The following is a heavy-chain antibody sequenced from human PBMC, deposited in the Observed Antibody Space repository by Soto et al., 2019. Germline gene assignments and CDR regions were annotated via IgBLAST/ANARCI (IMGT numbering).Heavy chain of an antibody. D-gene: IGHD1-26*01. CDR1: RGSVSSQTHF. CDR2: KYYSGIS. V-gene: IGHV4-61*01. Sequence: QVQLQESGPGLVKPSETLSLTCTVLRGSVSSQTHFWTWIRQPPGKGLEWIGYKYYSGISNYNPSLQSRVTISVDTSKNQFSLRLTSVTAADTAVYYCVREDMSGTYYFDAWGQGALVTVSS. J-gene: IGHJ4*02. CDR3: VREDMSGTYYFDA.